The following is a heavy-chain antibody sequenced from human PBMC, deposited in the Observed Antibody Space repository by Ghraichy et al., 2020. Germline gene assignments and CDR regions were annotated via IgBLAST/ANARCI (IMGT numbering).Heavy chain of an antibody. Sequence: ASVKVSCKASGYTFTGYYMHWVRQAPGQGLEWMGWINPNSGGTNYAQKFQGRVTMTRDTSISTAYMELSRLRSDDTAVYYCASFDGANVDTAADDAFDIWGQGTMVTVSS. V-gene: IGHV1-2*02. J-gene: IGHJ3*02. D-gene: IGHD5-18*01. CDR1: GYTFTGYY. CDR3: ASFDGANVDTAADDAFDI. CDR2: INPNSGGT.